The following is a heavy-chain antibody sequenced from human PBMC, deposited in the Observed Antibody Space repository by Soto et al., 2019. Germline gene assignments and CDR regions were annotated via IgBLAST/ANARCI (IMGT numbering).Heavy chain of an antibody. CDR2: IRAYNGNT. CDR3: ARGRIAARLDYFDS. CDR1: GDRVSSSG. V-gene: IGHV1-18*01. J-gene: IGHJ4*02. Sequence: GPPVKVACAACGDRVSSSGIGGVLKTTGQGLEWMGWIRAYNGNTNYAQKLQGRVTMTTDTSTSTAYMELRSLRSDDTAVYYCARGRIAARLDYFDSGGQGTLVSVSS. D-gene: IGHD6-6*01.